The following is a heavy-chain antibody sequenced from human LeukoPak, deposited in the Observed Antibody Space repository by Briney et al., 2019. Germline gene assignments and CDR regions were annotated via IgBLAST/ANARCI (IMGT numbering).Heavy chain of an antibody. J-gene: IGHJ4*02. V-gene: IGHV3-7*01. CDR3: AGDTGWLIDH. CDR1: GFIFSNYW. CDR2: IKQDGSET. Sequence: PGGSLRLSCVTSGFIFSNYWMNWVRQAPGKGLEWVANIKQDGSETYYVDAVKGRFTISRDNARNSLSLQMNSLRDEDTAVYFCAGDTGWLIDHWGQGTLVAVSS. D-gene: IGHD6-19*01.